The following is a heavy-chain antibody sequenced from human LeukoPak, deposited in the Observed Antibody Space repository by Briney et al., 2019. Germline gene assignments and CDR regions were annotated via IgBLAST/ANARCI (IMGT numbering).Heavy chain of an antibody. CDR2: ISTNAGTT. D-gene: IGHD3/OR15-3a*01. J-gene: IGHJ4*02. CDR3: VTLGLASPSDY. V-gene: IGHV3-64D*09. CDR1: GSSFSTYA. Sequence: PGRSPRLSCSASGSSFSTYAVHSVRQAPRKRLEYISAISTNAGTTYYADSVKGRFTNSRDNSKNTLYLQMSRLRVEDTAIYCFVTLGLASPSDYWGQGTLVTVSS.